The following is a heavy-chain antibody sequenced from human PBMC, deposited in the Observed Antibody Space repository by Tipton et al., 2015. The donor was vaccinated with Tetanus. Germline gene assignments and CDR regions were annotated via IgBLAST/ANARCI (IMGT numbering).Heavy chain of an antibody. D-gene: IGHD2-21*01. CDR2: ISFDGNNI. Sequence: SLRLSCAASGFPFKSYGMHWVRQAPGKGLDWVSVISFDGNNIFYSDSVKGRFTISRDNSKNSLYLQMNSLRAEDTAVYYCARGTSRIVYYFDYWGQGTLVTVSS. CDR1: GFPFKSYG. CDR3: ARGTSRIVYYFDY. V-gene: IGHV3-30*03. J-gene: IGHJ4*02.